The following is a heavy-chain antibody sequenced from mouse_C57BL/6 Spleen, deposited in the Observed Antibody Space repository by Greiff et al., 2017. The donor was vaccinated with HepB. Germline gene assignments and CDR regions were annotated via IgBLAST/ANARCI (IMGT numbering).Heavy chain of an antibody. V-gene: IGHV1-78*01. CDR2: IYPRDGST. D-gene: IGHD2-3*01. CDR3: ARGGWLAYYAMDY. CDR1: GYTFTDHT. J-gene: IGHJ4*01. Sequence: VKLMESDAELVKPGASVKISCKVSGYTFTDHTIHWMKQRPEQGLEWIGYIYPRDGSTKYNEKFKGKATLTADKSSSTAYMQLNSLTSEDSAVYFCARGGWLAYYAMDYWGQGTSVTVSS.